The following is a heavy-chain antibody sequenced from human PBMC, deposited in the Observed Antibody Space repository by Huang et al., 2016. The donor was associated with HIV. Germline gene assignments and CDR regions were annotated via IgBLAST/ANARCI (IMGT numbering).Heavy chain of an antibody. CDR3: ARGGTYSGWWQDY. CDR1: GFTFSSYW. Sequence: EVQLVESGGGLVQPGGSLRLSCVASGFTFSSYWMGWVRQAPGKGREWGANIKQDGSEKYYVDSVKGRFTISRDNAKNSLYLQMNSLRAEDTAVYYCARGGTYSGWWQDYWGQGTLVTVSS. D-gene: IGHD6-19*01. CDR2: IKQDGSEK. V-gene: IGHV3-7*01. J-gene: IGHJ4*02.